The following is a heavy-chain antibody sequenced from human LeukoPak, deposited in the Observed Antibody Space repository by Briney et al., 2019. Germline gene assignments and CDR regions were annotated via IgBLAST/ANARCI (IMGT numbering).Heavy chain of an antibody. CDR3: ARLVWFGDY. D-gene: IGHD3-10*01. J-gene: IGHJ4*02. CDR1: GGSFSGYY. Sequence: KSSETLSLTCAVYGGSFSGYYWSWIRQPPGKGLEWIGEINHSGSTNYNPSLKSRVTISVDTSKNQFSLKLSSVTAADTAVCYCARLVWFGDYWGQGTLVTVSS. V-gene: IGHV4-34*01. CDR2: INHSGST.